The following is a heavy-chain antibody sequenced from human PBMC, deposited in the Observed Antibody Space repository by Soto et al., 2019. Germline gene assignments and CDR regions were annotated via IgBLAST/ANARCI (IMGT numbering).Heavy chain of an antibody. CDR3: ASHEYSSSPFDY. Sequence: QVQLQESGPGLVKPSETLSLTCTVSGGSIRSHFWSWIRQPPGKGLEWIAYIYYSGSTNYNPSLKSRVTISVDTSKNQFSLKLSSVTAADTAVYYCASHEYSSSPFDYWGQGTLVTVSS. V-gene: IGHV4-59*11. CDR1: GGSIRSHF. CDR2: IYYSGST. D-gene: IGHD6-6*01. J-gene: IGHJ4*02.